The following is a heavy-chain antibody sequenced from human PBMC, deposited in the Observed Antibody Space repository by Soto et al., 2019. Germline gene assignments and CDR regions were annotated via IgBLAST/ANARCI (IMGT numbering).Heavy chain of an antibody. CDR2: ITASNGNA. CDR1: GYTFTNYG. CDR3: ARGASCSSTSCYDNFHYGLAV. D-gene: IGHD2-2*01. Sequence: VASVKVSCKAAGYTFTNYGITCVRQAPGQGLEWMGWITASNGNANYAREIQGRLTLTRDTSTNTASMELRSLRSDDTAVYYCARGASCSSTSCYDNFHYGLAVWGQGTTVTV. V-gene: IGHV1-18*01. J-gene: IGHJ6*02.